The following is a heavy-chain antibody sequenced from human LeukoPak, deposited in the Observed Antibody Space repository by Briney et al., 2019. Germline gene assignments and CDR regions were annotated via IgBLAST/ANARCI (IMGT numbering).Heavy chain of an antibody. V-gene: IGHV3-7*01. J-gene: IGHJ4*02. CDR2: INQDGSED. CDR3: VRDGGVSGYDLLDY. CDR1: GFTFSNYW. Sequence: GGSLRLSCAASGFTFSNYWMTWVRQAPGKGLEWVAHINQDGSEDHYMDSAKARFTISRDNAKNSLSLQMNTLRAEDTAVYYCVRDGGVSGYDLLDYWGQGTLVTVSS. D-gene: IGHD5-12*01.